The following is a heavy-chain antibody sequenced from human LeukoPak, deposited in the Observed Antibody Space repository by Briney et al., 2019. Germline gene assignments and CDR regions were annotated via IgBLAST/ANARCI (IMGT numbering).Heavy chain of an antibody. D-gene: IGHD1-26*01. Sequence: GESLKISCKGPGYSFPSYWIDWVRQMPGKGLGWMGIIYSGDSDTRYSPSFQGQVNISADKPINTVYLQWSSLKASHSAVFYCARLSIVGATMIFFDYWGQGTLVTVSS. CDR2: IYSGDSDT. CDR1: GYSFPSYW. V-gene: IGHV5-51*04. CDR3: ARLSIVGATMIFFDY. J-gene: IGHJ4*02.